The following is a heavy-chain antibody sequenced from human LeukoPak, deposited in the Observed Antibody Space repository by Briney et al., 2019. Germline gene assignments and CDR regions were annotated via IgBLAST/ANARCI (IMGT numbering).Heavy chain of an antibody. J-gene: IGHJ3*02. CDR3: ARDIGALYAFDI. CDR1: GFTFSSYS. Sequence: PGGSLRLSCAASGFTFSSYSMNWVRQAPGKGLEWVSSISSSSSYIYYADSVKGRFTISRDNSKNTLYLQMNSLRAEDTAVYYCARDIGALYAFDIWGQGTMVTVSS. D-gene: IGHD4/OR15-4a*01. CDR2: ISSSSSYI. V-gene: IGHV3-21*01.